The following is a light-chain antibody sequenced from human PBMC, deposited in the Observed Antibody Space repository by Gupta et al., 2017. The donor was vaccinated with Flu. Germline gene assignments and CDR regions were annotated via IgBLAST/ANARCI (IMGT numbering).Light chain of an antibody. V-gene: IGKV6D-21*02. CDR1: QRSGSS. CDR3: HQSSRLPFT. J-gene: IGKJ3*01. CDR2: YAS. Sequence: EIVLTQSPDFQSVTPKEQVTITCLASQRSGSSLHWYQQKPDQSPKLLIKYASQSISGVPSWFSGRGSGKDFTLTSNRLEAEDAAAYYCHQSSRLPFTFGPGTKVDIK.